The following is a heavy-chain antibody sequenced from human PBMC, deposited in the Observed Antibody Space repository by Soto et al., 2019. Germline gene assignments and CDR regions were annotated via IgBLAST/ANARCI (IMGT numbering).Heavy chain of an antibody. V-gene: IGHV3-7*01. J-gene: IGHJ6*03. Sequence: GGSLRLSCAASGFTFSSYWMSWVRQAPGKGLEWVANIKQDGSEKYYVDSVKGRFTISRDNAKNSLYLQMNSLRAEDTAVYYCARDRREVVVAASRAYYYYMDVWGKGTTVTVSS. D-gene: IGHD2-15*01. CDR3: ARDRREVVVAASRAYYYYMDV. CDR1: GFTFSSYW. CDR2: IKQDGSEK.